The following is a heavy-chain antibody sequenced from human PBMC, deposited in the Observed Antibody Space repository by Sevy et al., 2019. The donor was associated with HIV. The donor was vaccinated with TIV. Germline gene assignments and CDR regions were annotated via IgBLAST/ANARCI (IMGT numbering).Heavy chain of an antibody. CDR1: GYTFTGYY. CDR2: INPNSCGT. V-gene: IGHV1-2*02. CDR3: ARITTIFTAGGDFQH. D-gene: IGHD3-3*01. Sequence: ASVKVSCKASGYTFTGYYMHWVRQAPGQGPEWMGWINPNSCGTNYERKFQGRVTMTTDTTISTAYMELSRLRSDDAAVYYCARITTIFTAGGDFQHWGQGTLVTVSS. J-gene: IGHJ1*01.